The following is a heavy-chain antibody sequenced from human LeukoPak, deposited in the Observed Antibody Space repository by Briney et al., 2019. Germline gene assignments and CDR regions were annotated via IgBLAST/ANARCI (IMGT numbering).Heavy chain of an antibody. CDR3: AYGHYDFWSGYFWFDP. Sequence: GESLKISCKGSGCSFTSYWIGWVRQMPGKGLEWMGIIYPGDSDTRYSPSFQGQVTISADKSISTAYLQWSSLKASDTAMYYCAYGHYDFWSGYFWFDPWGQGTLVTVSS. CDR2: IYPGDSDT. D-gene: IGHD3-3*01. CDR1: GCSFTSYW. J-gene: IGHJ5*02. V-gene: IGHV5-51*01.